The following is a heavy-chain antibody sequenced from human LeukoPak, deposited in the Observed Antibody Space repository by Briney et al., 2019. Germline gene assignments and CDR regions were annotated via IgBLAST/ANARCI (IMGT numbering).Heavy chain of an antibody. D-gene: IGHD3-10*01. J-gene: IGHJ4*02. CDR3: SRFVYGSGGLFYFVFLYF. CDR2: IYYSGST. Sequence: SETLSLTCTVSGGSISSYYWSWIRQPPGKGLEWIGYIYYSGSTNYNPSLKSRVTISVDTSKNQFSLKLSSVTAADTAVYYCSRFVYGSGGLFYFVFLYFWGQGTLVTVSS. CDR1: GGSISSYY. V-gene: IGHV4-59*01.